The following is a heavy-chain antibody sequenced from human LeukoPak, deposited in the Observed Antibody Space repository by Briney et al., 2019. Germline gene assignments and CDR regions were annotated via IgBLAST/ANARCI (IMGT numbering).Heavy chain of an antibody. CDR3: ASNAVGGYYSN. V-gene: IGHV4-30-2*01. J-gene: IGHJ4*02. CDR1: GGSISSGGYS. CDR2: IYHSGST. Sequence: SETLSLTCAVSGGSISSGGYSWSWIRQPPGKGLEWIGYIYHSGSTYYNPSLKSRVTISVDRSKNQFSLKLSSVTAADTAVYYCASNAVGGYYSNWGQGTLVTVSS. D-gene: IGHD3-22*01.